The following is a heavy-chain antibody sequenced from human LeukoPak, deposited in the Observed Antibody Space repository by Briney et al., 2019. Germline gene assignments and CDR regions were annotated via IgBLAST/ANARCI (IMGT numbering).Heavy chain of an antibody. Sequence: ASVKVSCKASGYTFTSYYMHWVRQAPGQGLEWMGIINPSGGSTSYAQKFQGRVTMTRDMSTSTVYMELSSLRSEDTAVYYCAISITMVRGVLDVWGKGTTVTVSS. CDR2: INPSGGST. V-gene: IGHV1-46*01. CDR1: GYTFTSYY. J-gene: IGHJ6*04. D-gene: IGHD3-10*01. CDR3: AISITMVRGVLDV.